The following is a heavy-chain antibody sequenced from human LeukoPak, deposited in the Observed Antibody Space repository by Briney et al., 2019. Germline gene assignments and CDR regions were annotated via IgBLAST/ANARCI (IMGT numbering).Heavy chain of an antibody. CDR1: GYTFTSYA. V-gene: IGHV1-2*02. Sequence: ASVKVSCKASGYTFTSYAMHWVRQAPGQRLEWMGWINPNSGGTNYAQKFQGRVTMTRDTSISTAYMELSRLRSDDTAVYYCARGGGYCSSTGCYDYFDYWGQGTLVTVSS. J-gene: IGHJ4*02. CDR2: INPNSGGT. CDR3: ARGGGYCSSTGCYDYFDY. D-gene: IGHD2-2*01.